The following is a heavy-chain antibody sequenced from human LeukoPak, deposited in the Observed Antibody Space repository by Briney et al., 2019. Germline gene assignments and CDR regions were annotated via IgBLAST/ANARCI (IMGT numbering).Heavy chain of an antibody. Sequence: GGSLRLSCAASGFTSSSYWMSWVRLAPGKGLEWVANIKQGGSEKYYVDSVKGRFTISRDNAKRSLYLQMNSLRAEDTAVYYCARDLRFYDYWGQGTLVTVSS. V-gene: IGHV3-7*01. CDR3: ARDLRFYDY. J-gene: IGHJ4*02. CDR2: IKQGGSEK. D-gene: IGHD3-3*01. CDR1: GFTSSSYW.